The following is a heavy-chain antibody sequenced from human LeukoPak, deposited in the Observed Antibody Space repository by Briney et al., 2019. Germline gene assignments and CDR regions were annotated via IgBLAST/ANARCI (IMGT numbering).Heavy chain of an antibody. V-gene: IGHV4-4*07. CDR1: GGSISSYY. CDR3: ARERITMVRGVIRSDAFDI. D-gene: IGHD3-10*01. J-gene: IGHJ3*02. Sequence: SETLSLTCTVSGGSISSYYWSWIRQPAGKGLEWIGRIYTSGGTNYNPSLKSRVTMSVDTSKNQFSLKLSSVTAADTAVYYCARERITMVRGVIRSDAFDIWGQGTMVTVSS. CDR2: IYTSGGT.